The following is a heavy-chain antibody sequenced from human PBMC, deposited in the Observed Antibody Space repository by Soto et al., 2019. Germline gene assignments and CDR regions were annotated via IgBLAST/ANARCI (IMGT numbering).Heavy chain of an antibody. CDR2: IKQDGSEK. J-gene: IGHJ4*02. CDR1: GFSFSSYW. V-gene: IGHV3-7*01. Sequence: QSGGSLRLSCAASGFSFSSYWMSWVRQAPGKGLEWVANIKQDGSEKYYVDSVKGRLTISRDNPRKSLFLQMNSLRADDAAVYYCARDKYYYESSLYRLYDYWGQGTLVTVSS. D-gene: IGHD3-22*01. CDR3: ARDKYYYESSLYRLYDY.